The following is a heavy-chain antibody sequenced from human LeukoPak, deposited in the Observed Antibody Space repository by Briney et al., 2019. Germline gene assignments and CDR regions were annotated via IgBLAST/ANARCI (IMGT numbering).Heavy chain of an antibody. V-gene: IGHV1-2*02. Sequence: ASVKVSCKASGYTFTGYYMHWVRQAPGQGLEWMGWINPNSGGTNYARKFQGRVTMTRDTSISTAYMELSRLRSDDTAVYYCARDAVYSSGSNWFDPWGQGTLATVSS. D-gene: IGHD6-19*01. CDR3: ARDAVYSSGSNWFDP. CDR1: GYTFTGYY. J-gene: IGHJ5*02. CDR2: INPNSGGT.